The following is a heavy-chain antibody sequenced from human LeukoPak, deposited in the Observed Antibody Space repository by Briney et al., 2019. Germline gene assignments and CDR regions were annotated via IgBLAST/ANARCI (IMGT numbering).Heavy chain of an antibody. V-gene: IGHV3-74*01. CDR2: ISSDGSIT. Sequence: GGSLRLSCAASGFTFSTYWMHWVRQAPGKGLVWVSRISSDGSITSYADSVKGRFTISRDNSKNTLYLQMNSLRAEDTAVYYCVPPMTVRFDSWGQGTLVTVSS. CDR3: VPPMTVRFDS. CDR1: GFTFSTYW. J-gene: IGHJ4*02. D-gene: IGHD3-10*01.